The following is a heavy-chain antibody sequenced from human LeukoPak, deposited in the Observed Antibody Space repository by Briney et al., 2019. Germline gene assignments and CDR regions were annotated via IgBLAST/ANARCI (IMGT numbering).Heavy chain of an antibody. CDR2: IYYSGST. V-gene: IGHV4-59*01. CDR1: GGSISSYY. CDR3: ARGGYNWNPINWFDP. J-gene: IGHJ5*02. Sequence: PSETLSLTCTVSGGSISSYYWSWIRQPPGKGLEWIGYIYYSGSTNYNPSLKSRVTISVDTSKNQFSLKLSSVTAADTAVYYCARGGYNWNPINWFDPWGQGTLVTVSS. D-gene: IGHD1-20*01.